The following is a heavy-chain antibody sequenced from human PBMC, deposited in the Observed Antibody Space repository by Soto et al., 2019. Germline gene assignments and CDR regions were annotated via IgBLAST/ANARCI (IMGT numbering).Heavy chain of an antibody. CDR1: GFTFSSYE. Sequence: GGSLRLSCAASGFTFSSYEMNWVRQAPGKGLEWVSYISSSGSTIYYADSVKGRFTISRDNAKNSLYLQMNSLRAEDTAVYYCARDLTIFGVVMDYYYYGMDVWGQGTTVTVSS. V-gene: IGHV3-48*03. D-gene: IGHD3-3*01. CDR2: ISSSGSTI. CDR3: ARDLTIFGVVMDYYYYGMDV. J-gene: IGHJ6*02.